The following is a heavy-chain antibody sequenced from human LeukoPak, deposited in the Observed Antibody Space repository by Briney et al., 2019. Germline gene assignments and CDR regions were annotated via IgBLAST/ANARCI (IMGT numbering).Heavy chain of an antibody. J-gene: IGHJ4*02. CDR2: IYYSGST. V-gene: IGHV4-39*01. CDR3: ARHSRRSGRYYGDYRYYFDY. CDR1: GGSISSSSYY. D-gene: IGHD4-17*01. Sequence: PSETLSLTCTVSGGSISSSSYYWGWIRQPPGKGLEWIGSIYYSGSTYYNPSLKSRVTISVDTSKNQFSLKLSSVTAADTAVYYCARHSRRSGRYYGDYRYYFDYWGQGTLVTVSS.